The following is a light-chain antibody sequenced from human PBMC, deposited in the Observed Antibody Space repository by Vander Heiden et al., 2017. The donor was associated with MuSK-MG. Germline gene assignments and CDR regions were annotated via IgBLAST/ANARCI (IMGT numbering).Light chain of an antibody. CDR3: QQYGSSPYT. CDR1: QSVSSSY. J-gene: IGKJ2*01. V-gene: IGKV3-20*01. CDR2: GAS. Sequence: EIVLTQSPSTLSLSPGERATLSCRASQSVSSSYLAWYQQKPGQAPRLLIYGASSRATGIPDRFSGSGSGTDFTLTISRLEPEDFAVYYCQQYGSSPYTFAQGTKLEIK.